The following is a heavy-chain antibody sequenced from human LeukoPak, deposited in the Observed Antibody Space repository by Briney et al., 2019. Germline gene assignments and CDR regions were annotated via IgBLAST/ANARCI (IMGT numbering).Heavy chain of an antibody. CDR3: ARLTQEQPTFFFRSAHYYYYMDV. CDR2: IYPGDSDT. Sequence: GESLKISCKGSGYSFTSYWIGWVRQMPGKGLEWMGIIYPGDSDTRYSPSFQGQVTISADKSISTAYLQWSSLKASDTAMYYCARLTQEQPTFFFRSAHYYYYMDVWGKGTTVTVSS. D-gene: IGHD6-13*01. V-gene: IGHV5-51*01. CDR1: GYSFTSYW. J-gene: IGHJ6*03.